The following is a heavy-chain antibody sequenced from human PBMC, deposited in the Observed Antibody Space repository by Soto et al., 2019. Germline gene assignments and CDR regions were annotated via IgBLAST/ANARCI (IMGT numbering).Heavy chain of an antibody. J-gene: IGHJ6*02. Sequence: QLQLQESGPGLVKPSETLSLTCTVSGGSISSSSYYWGWIRQPPGKGLEWIGSIYYSGSTYYNPSLKSRVTISVDTSKNQFSLKLSSVTAADTAVYYCARPFPRGVHDYYYYGMDVWGQGTTVTVSS. V-gene: IGHV4-39*01. CDR3: ARPFPRGVHDYYYYGMDV. CDR2: IYYSGST. D-gene: IGHD3-3*01. CDR1: GGSISSSSYY.